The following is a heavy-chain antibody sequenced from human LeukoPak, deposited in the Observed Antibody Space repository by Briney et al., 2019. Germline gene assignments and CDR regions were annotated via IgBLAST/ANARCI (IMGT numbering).Heavy chain of an antibody. D-gene: IGHD6-19*01. CDR3: AKNRDSSDYPRDFDY. V-gene: IGHV3-30*02. Sequence: GGSLRLSCAASRFTFSSYGMHWVRQTPGKGPEWVAFIRHDGSYQQYADSEKGRFTVSRDNSKDTLYLQMNSLRTEDTAVYYCAKNRDSSDYPRDFDYWGQGTLVTVSS. J-gene: IGHJ4*02. CDR1: RFTFSSYG. CDR2: IRHDGSYQ.